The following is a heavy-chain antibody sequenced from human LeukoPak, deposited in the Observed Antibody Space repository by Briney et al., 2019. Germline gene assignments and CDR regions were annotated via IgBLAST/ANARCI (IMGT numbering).Heavy chain of an antibody. V-gene: IGHV4-39*01. CDR2: ICDSGST. J-gene: IGHJ4*02. D-gene: IGHD5-24*01. Sequence: KPSETLSLTCTVSGGSITSGTYCWGWIRQPPGKGLEWIGSICDSGSTYYNPSLKSRVTISVDTSKIQFSLKLRSVTAADTAVYYCARRPRDDYSVDYWGQGTLVTVSS. CDR1: GGSITSGTYC. CDR3: ARRPRDDYSVDY.